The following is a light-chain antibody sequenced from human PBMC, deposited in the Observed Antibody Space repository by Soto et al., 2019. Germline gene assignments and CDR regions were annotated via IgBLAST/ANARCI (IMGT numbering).Light chain of an antibody. CDR1: QSVSRY. Sequence: EIVLTQSPATLSLSPGERATLSCRASQSVSRYLAWYQQKRGQAPRLLIYDASNRATGIPARFSGSGSGTDFTLTISSLEPEDIAVYYCQQRSNWPPSFGGGTRWIS. V-gene: IGKV3-11*01. CDR2: DAS. J-gene: IGKJ4*01. CDR3: QQRSNWPPS.